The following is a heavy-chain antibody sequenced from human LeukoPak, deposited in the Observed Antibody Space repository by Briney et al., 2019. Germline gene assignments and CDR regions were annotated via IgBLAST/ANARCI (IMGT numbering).Heavy chain of an antibody. D-gene: IGHD5-12*01. CDR1: GFTFDDYA. CDR3: AKGLRSIRGGNFDY. Sequence: GGSLRLSCAASGFTFDDYAMHWVRQAPGKGLEWVSLISGDGGSTYYADSVKGQFTISRDNSKNSLYLQMNSLRTEDTALYYCAKGLRSIRGGNFDYWGQGTLVTVSS. CDR2: ISGDGGST. J-gene: IGHJ4*02. V-gene: IGHV3-43*02.